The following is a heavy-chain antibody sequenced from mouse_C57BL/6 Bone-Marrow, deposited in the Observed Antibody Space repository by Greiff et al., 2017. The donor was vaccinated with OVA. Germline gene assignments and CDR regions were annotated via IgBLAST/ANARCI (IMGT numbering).Heavy chain of an antibody. CDR3: ARSHYDGYYFDY. J-gene: IGHJ2*01. CDR2: IYPGSGNT. D-gene: IGHD1-2*01. V-gene: IGHV1-66*01. CDR1: GYSFTSYY. Sequence: QVQLKQSGPELVKPGASVKISCKASGYSFTSYYIHWVKQRPGQGLEWIGWIYPGSGNTKYNEKFKGKATLTADTSSSTAYMQLSSLTSEDSAVYYCARSHYDGYYFDYWGQGTTLTVSS.